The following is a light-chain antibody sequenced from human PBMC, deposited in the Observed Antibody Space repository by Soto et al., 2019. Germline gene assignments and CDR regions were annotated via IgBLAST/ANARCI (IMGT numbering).Light chain of an antibody. Sequence: EIVMTQSPGTLSVSPGERVTLPCRANRNIISNLAWYQQKPGQAPRLLIFFASTRATGVPDRFSGSGSGTDFTLTISSLQSADFGVYYCQQYYTWPRGTFGQGTKVDIK. CDR1: RNIISN. J-gene: IGKJ1*01. CDR2: FAS. CDR3: QQYYTWPRGT. V-gene: IGKV3-15*01.